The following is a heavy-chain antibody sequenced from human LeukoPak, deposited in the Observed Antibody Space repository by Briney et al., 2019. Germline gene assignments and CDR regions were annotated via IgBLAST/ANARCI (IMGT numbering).Heavy chain of an antibody. CDR3: ARVPIHYSDTRYYYYYGMDV. V-gene: IGHV6-1*01. CDR2: TYYRSKWYN. D-gene: IGHD6-13*01. J-gene: IGHJ6*02. Sequence: SGPGLVKPSQTLSLTCAISGDSVSTESADWNWIRQSPSRGLEWLGRTYYRSKWYNDYAVSVKSRISNNPNTSKNQFSLQLNSVTPEDTAIYYCARVPIHYSDTRYYYYYGMDVWGQGTTVTVSS. CDR1: GDSVSTESAD.